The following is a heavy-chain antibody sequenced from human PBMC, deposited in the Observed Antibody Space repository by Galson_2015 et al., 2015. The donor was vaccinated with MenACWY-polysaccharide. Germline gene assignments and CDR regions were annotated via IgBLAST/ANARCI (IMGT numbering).Heavy chain of an antibody. CDR3: ARVGYSGYDSRFEH. D-gene: IGHD5-12*01. Sequence: TLSLTCNVSRGTISSHYWSWIRQPAGKGLEWIGHISTSGSTVYNPSLKSRVTLSLDISNNQLSLKLASVTAADTAAYYCARVGYSGYDSRFEHWGQGTLVAVSS. CDR1: RGTISSHY. CDR2: ISTSGST. V-gene: IGHV4-4*07. J-gene: IGHJ4*02.